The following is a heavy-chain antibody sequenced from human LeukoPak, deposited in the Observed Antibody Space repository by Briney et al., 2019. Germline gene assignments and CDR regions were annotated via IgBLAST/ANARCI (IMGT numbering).Heavy chain of an antibody. J-gene: IGHJ5*01. CDR1: GYTFTSYD. V-gene: IGHV1-8*01. CDR2: TNPNSGNT. Sequence: ASVKVSCKASGYTFTSYDINWVRQATGQGLEWMGWTNPNSGNTGYAQKFQGRVTMTRNTSISTAYMELSSLRSEDTAVYYCARSIVATYWFDSWGQGTLVTVSS. CDR3: ARSIVATYWFDS. D-gene: IGHD5-12*01.